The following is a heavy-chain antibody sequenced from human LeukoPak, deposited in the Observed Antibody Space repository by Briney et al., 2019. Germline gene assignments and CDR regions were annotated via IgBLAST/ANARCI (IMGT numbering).Heavy chain of an antibody. J-gene: IGHJ5*02. CDR2: INHSGST. V-gene: IGHV4-34*01. D-gene: IGHD2-2*01. CDR1: GGSFSGYY. Sequence: SETLSLTCAVYGGSFSGYYCRWIRQPPGKGLEWIGEINHSGSTNYNPSLKSRVTISVDTSKNQCSLKLSSVTAADTAVYYCARAPPRYCSSTSCSVPNWFDPWGQGTLVTVSS. CDR3: ARAPPRYCSSTSCSVPNWFDP.